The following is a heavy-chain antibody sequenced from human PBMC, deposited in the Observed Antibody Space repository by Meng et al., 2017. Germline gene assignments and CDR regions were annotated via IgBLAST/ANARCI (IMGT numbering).Heavy chain of an antibody. CDR1: GFTFSSYA. J-gene: IGHJ4*02. V-gene: IGHV3-23*01. D-gene: IGHD3-10*01. CDR3: AILAAEGLWFGELYYFDY. CDR2: ISGSGGST. Sequence: GESLKISCAASGFTFSSYAMSWVRQAPGKGLEWVSAISGSGGSTSYADSVKGRFTISRDNAKNTLYLQMNSLRAEDTAVYYCAILAAEGLWFGELYYFDYWGQGTLVTVSS.